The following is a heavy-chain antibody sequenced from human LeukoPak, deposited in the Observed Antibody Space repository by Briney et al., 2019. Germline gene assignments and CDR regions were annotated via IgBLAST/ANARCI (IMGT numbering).Heavy chain of an antibody. CDR2: ISWNSGSI. Sequence: PGGSLRLSCVASGFAVSNSYMSWVRQAPGKGPEWVSGISWNSGSIGYADSVKGRFTISRDNAKNSLYLQMNSLRAEDTALYYCAKGRYYDSRTHFDYWGQGTLVTVSS. CDR1: GFAVSNSY. CDR3: AKGRYYDSRTHFDY. V-gene: IGHV3-9*01. D-gene: IGHD3-22*01. J-gene: IGHJ4*02.